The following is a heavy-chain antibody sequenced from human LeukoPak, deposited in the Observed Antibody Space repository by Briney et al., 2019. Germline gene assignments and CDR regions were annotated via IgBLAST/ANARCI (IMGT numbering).Heavy chain of an antibody. V-gene: IGHV3-23*01. J-gene: IGHJ4*02. CDR2: IRGSGGIT. CDR1: GFTFSSYA. D-gene: IGHD2-8*01. Sequence: GGSLRLSCAASGFTFSSYAMSWVRQAPGKGLEEVSAIRGSGGITFYADSVKGRFTISRDNSMNTLYLQMNSLRTEDTAVYYCAKDWQSWSQGYFDYWGQGTLVTVSS. CDR3: AKDWQSWSQGYFDY.